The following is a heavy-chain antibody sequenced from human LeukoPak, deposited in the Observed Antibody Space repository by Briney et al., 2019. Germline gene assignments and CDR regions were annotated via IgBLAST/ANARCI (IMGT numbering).Heavy chain of an antibody. V-gene: IGHV3-21*01. CDR3: ARGSFYYYYMDV. CDR1: GFTFSSYS. J-gene: IGHJ6*03. Sequence: GGSLRLSCAASGFTFSSYSMNWVRQAPGKGLEWVSSISSSSSYIYYADSVKGRFTISRDNAKNSLYLQMNSLRAEDTAVYYCARGSFYYYYMDVWGKGTTVTVSS. CDR2: ISSSSSYI.